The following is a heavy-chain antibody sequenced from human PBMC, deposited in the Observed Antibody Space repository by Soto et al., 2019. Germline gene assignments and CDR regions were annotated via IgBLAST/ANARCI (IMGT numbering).Heavy chain of an antibody. J-gene: IGHJ4*02. CDR3: AKGMYYYDSSGYRLFDY. Sequence: PGGSLRLSWAAPGFTFRNYAMNWVRQAPGKGLEWVSGISVSGGTTYYADSVKGRFTVSRGNSKSTVSLQMNSLRAEDTAVYFCAKGMYYYDSSGYRLFDYWGKGTQVTVSS. D-gene: IGHD3-22*01. CDR2: ISVSGGTT. V-gene: IGHV3-23*01. CDR1: GFTFRNYA.